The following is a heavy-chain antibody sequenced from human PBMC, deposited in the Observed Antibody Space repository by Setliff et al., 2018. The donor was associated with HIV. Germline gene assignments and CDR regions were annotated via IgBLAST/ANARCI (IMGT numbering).Heavy chain of an antibody. CDR2: IYNSGST. Sequence: PSETLSLTCTVSGGSISSGDYYWTWIRQPPGKGLEWIGYIYNSGSTYYEPSLRGRVTISVDTSKNQFSLKLSSVTAADTAVYYCARENSSGWFFDYWGQGTPVTVSS. CDR1: GGSISSGDYY. D-gene: IGHD6-19*01. J-gene: IGHJ4*02. V-gene: IGHV4-30-4*02. CDR3: ARENSSGWFFDY.